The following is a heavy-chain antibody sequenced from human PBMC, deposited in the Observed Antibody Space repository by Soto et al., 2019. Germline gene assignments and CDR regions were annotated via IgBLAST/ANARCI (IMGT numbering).Heavy chain of an antibody. V-gene: IGHV3-23*01. J-gene: IGHJ3*02. CDR1: GFTRSSYD. CDR2: ILVGGST. Sequence: PGGSLRLSCAASGFTRSSYDMSWVRQAPGKGLEWVSTILVGGSTHYPDSVKGRFTISRDNSKDTVFLQMNSLTAGDTAVYYCAKATATGGGAFDIRGQGTMVTVSS. D-gene: IGHD2-8*02. CDR3: AKATATGGGAFDI.